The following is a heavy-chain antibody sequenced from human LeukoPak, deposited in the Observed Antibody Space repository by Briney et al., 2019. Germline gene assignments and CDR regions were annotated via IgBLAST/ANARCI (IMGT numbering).Heavy chain of an antibody. CDR2: IYTSGST. CDR1: GGSISSYY. V-gene: IGHV4-4*09. J-gene: IGHJ4*02. CDR3: ARQRVDYFDY. Sequence: SETLPLTCTVSGGSISSYYWSWIRQPPGKGLEWIGYIYTSGSTNYNPSLKSRVTISVDTSKNQFSLKLSSVTAADTAVYYCARQRVDYFDYWGQGTLVTVSS.